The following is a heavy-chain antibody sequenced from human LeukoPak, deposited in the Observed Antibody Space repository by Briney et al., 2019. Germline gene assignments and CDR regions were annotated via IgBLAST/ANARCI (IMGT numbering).Heavy chain of an antibody. V-gene: IGHV3-74*01. J-gene: IGHJ4*02. D-gene: IGHD6-19*01. CDR1: GFTFSSYG. CDR3: ASLYSSGWPYNDY. Sequence: AGGSLRLSCAASGFTFSSYGMHWVRQAPGKGLVWVSRINSDGSSTSYADSVKGRFTISRDNAKNTLYLQMNSLRAEDTAVYYCASLYSSGWPYNDYWGQGTLVTVSS. CDR2: INSDGSST.